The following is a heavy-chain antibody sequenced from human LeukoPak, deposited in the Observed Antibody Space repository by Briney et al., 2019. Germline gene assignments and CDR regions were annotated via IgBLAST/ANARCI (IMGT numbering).Heavy chain of an antibody. Sequence: SETLSLTCTVSGYSISSGYYWGWIRQPPGKGLEWIGTIYYSGDTFYNPSLKSRVTISVDTSTNHFSLTLTSLTAADTAVYFCSRHEHKALAGDTWGQGTLVTVSS. CDR1: GYSISSGYY. CDR3: SRHEHKALAGDT. CDR2: IYYSGDT. V-gene: IGHV4-38-2*02. D-gene: IGHD6-19*01. J-gene: IGHJ5*02.